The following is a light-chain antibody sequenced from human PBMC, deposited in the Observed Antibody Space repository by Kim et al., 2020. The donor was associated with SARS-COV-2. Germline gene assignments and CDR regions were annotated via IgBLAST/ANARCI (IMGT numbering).Light chain of an antibody. CDR3: AAWDDSVNGVV. CDR1: SSNIGSNT. CDR2: GSS. V-gene: IGLV1-44*01. Sequence: GQKVTMSCSGSSSNIGSNTVDWYQQLPRSAPKLLISGSSKRPSGVPDRFSGSQSGTSASLAISGLQSEDEADYHCAAWDDSVNGVVFGGGTQLTVL. J-gene: IGLJ3*02.